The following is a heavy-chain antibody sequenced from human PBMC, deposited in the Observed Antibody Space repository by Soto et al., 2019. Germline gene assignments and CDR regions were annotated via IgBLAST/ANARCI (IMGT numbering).Heavy chain of an antibody. D-gene: IGHD6-13*01. V-gene: IGHV1-18*04. CDR1: GYTFTGYY. CDR3: ARGISSWFYYYYMEV. CDR2: INAHNGNT. J-gene: IGHJ6*03. Sequence: ASVKVSCKASGYTFTGYYMHWVRQAPGQGLEWMGWINAHNGNTNYAQKLQGRVTMTTDTSTSTAYMELRSLRSDDTAVYYCARGISSWFYYYYMEVWGKGTTVTLSS.